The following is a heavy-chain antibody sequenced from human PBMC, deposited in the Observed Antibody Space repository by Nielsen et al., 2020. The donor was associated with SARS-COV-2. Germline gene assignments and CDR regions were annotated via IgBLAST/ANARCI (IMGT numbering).Heavy chain of an antibody. D-gene: IGHD2-21*02. V-gene: IGHV4-39*07. CDR3: VRDAAPETECGGDCPRWGY. Sequence: SETLSLTCTVSGGSITRNKYYWGWIRQPPGKGLEWIGSIYYSGSTYSSPSLKSRLTMSVDTSKNQFSLRLTSVTAADTAMYYCVRDAAPETECGGDCPRWGYWGQGTLVTVSS. J-gene: IGHJ4*02. CDR2: IYYSGST. CDR1: GGSITRNKYY.